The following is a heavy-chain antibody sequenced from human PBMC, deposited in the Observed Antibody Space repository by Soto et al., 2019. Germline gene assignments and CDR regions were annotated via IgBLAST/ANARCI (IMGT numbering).Heavy chain of an antibody. D-gene: IGHD2-2*01. CDR3: ARGVENIVVVLDVFGYYGMDV. CDR1: GYSFASYA. CDR2: INAGNGNT. Sequence: SVKVSCKASGYSFASYAIYWVRQAPGQRLEWMGWINAGNGNTKYSQKFQGRVTITSDTSASTAYMGLSSLRSEDTAVYFCARGVENIVVVLDVFGYYGMDVWGQGTTVTVSS. V-gene: IGHV1-3*01. J-gene: IGHJ6*02.